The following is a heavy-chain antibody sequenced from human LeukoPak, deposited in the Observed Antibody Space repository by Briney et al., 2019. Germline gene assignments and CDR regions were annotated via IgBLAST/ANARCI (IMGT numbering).Heavy chain of an antibody. CDR1: GGSISSGGYY. J-gene: IGHJ5*02. Sequence: SETLSLTCTVSGGSISSGGYYWSWLRQHPGKGLEWIRYIYYSGSTYYHPSRKSRPTISVETSKNLFFLKLSSVTAADTAVYYCARTYMTSARFDPWGQGTLVTVSS. CDR2: IYYSGST. CDR3: ARTYMTSARFDP. V-gene: IGHV4-31*03. D-gene: IGHD2-21*02.